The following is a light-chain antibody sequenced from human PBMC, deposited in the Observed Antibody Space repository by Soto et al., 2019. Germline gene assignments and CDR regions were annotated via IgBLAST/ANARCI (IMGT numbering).Light chain of an antibody. J-gene: IGLJ2*01. V-gene: IGLV2-14*03. Sequence: QSVLTQPASVSESPGQSITISCTGSSSDVAAHNFVSWYQHHPDKAPKLIIYDVTNRPSGVSNRVSGSKSGTTASLTISGLQAEDEADYYCSSYTTSNTVVFGGGTKVTVL. CDR3: SSYTTSNTVV. CDR1: SSDVAAHNF. CDR2: DVT.